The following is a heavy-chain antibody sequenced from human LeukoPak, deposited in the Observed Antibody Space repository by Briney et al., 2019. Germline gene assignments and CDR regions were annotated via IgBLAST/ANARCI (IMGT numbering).Heavy chain of an antibody. D-gene: IGHD3-3*01. CDR3: ARSMYYDFWSGYHYYYYGMDV. CDR1: GFTFSSYS. J-gene: IGHJ6*02. CDR2: ISSSSSYI. Sequence: PGGSLRLSCAASGFTFSSYSMNWVRQAPGKGLEWVSSISSSSSYIYYADSVKGRFTISRDNAKNSLYLQMNSLRAEDTAVYYCARSMYYDFWSGYHYYYYGMDVWGQGTTVTVSS. V-gene: IGHV3-21*01.